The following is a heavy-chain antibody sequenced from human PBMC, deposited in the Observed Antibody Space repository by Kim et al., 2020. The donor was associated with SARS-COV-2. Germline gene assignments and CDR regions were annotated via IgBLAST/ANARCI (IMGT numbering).Heavy chain of an antibody. J-gene: IGHJ6*02. Sequence: GGSLRLSCAASGFTFSSYWMSWVRQAPGKGLEWVANIKQDGSEKYYVDSVKGRFTISRDNAKNSLYLQMNSLRAEDTAVYYCARGKRCSSTSCYFPYYYYGMDVWGQGTTVTVSS. CDR3: ARGKRCSSTSCYFPYYYYGMDV. D-gene: IGHD2-2*01. CDR1: GFTFSSYW. CDR2: IKQDGSEK. V-gene: IGHV3-7*01.